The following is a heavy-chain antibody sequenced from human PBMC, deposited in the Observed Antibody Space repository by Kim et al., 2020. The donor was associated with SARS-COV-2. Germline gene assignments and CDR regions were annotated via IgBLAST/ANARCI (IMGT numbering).Heavy chain of an antibody. CDR1: GGSISSSSYY. V-gene: IGHV4-39*01. CDR3: ARHLTRGLVVPAAPRDWYFDL. CDR2: IYYSGST. D-gene: IGHD2-2*01. Sequence: SETLSLTCTVSGGSISSSSYYWGWIRQPPGKGLEWIGSIYYSGSTYYNPSLKSRVTISVDTSKNQFSLKLSSVTAADTAVYYCARHLTRGLVVPAAPRDWYFDLWGRGTLVTVSS. J-gene: IGHJ2*01.